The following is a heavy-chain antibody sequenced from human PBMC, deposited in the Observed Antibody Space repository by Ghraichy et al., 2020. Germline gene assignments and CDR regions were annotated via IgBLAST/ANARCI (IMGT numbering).Heavy chain of an antibody. D-gene: IGHD2-8*01. CDR2: ISQNGGEI. V-gene: IGHV3-7*01. CDR1: GFTLSSYY. Sequence: GESLNISCAPSGFTLSSYYMGWVRQTPAKGLEWVAYISQNGGEINYVDSVRGRFTISRDNAKNSLYLQMNSLRAEDTAVYYCARMGTYCTSGTCRTNFDYWGQGTLVTVSS. CDR3: ARMGTYCTSGTCRTNFDY. J-gene: IGHJ4*02.